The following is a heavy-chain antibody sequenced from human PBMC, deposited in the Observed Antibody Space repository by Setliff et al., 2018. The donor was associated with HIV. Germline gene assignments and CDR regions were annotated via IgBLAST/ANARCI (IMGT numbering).Heavy chain of an antibody. CDR2: IYYSGST. CDR1: GGSISSSSYY. V-gene: IGHV4-39*01. Sequence: SETLSLTCTVSGGSISSSSYYWGWIRQPPGKGLEWIGSIYYSGSTCYNPSLKSRVTISVDTSKNQFSLKLSSVTAADTAVYYCVTELLWFGELSHWFDPWGQGTRVTVSS. D-gene: IGHD3-10*01. CDR3: VTELLWFGELSHWFDP. J-gene: IGHJ5*02.